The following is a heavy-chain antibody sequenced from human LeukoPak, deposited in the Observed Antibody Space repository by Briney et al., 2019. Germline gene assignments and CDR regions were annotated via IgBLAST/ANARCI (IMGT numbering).Heavy chain of an antibody. CDR3: ARSSGRSPNRDYMDV. CDR1: GYTFTSYG. V-gene: IGHV1-46*01. CDR2: INPSGGTT. D-gene: IGHD1-14*01. J-gene: IGHJ6*03. Sequence: GASVKVSCEASGYTFTSYGISWVRQAPGQGLEWMGIINPSGGTTNYAQRFQGRVTMTRDTSTSTVYMELSSLRSEDTAVYYCARSSGRSPNRDYMDVWGKGTTVTVSS.